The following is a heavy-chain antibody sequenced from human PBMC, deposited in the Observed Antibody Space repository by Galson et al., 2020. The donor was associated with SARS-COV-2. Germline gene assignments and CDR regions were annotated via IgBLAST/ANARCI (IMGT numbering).Heavy chain of an antibody. CDR1: GGTFSSYA. Sequence: GASVKVSCKASGGTFSSYAISWVRQAPGHGLEWMGGIIPIFGTANYAQKFQGRVTITADESTSTAYMELSSLRSEDTAVYYCARGYCSGGSCYSVYYGMDVWGQGTTVTVSS. V-gene: IGHV1-69*13. CDR2: IIPIFGTA. CDR3: ARGYCSGGSCYSVYYGMDV. D-gene: IGHD2-15*01. J-gene: IGHJ6*02.